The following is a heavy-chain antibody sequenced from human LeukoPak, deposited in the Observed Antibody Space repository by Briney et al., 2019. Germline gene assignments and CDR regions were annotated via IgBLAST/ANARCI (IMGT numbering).Heavy chain of an antibody. V-gene: IGHV5-51*01. D-gene: IGHD3-3*01. Sequence: GGSLKVSCKGSGYSFTSYWIGWVRQMPGKGLEWMGIIYPGGSDTRYSPSFQGQVTISADKSISTAYLQWSSLKASDTAMYYCARHRSYYDFWSGYYTKGDAFDIWGQGTMVTVSS. CDR2: IYPGGSDT. J-gene: IGHJ3*02. CDR3: ARHRSYYDFWSGYYTKGDAFDI. CDR1: GYSFTSYW.